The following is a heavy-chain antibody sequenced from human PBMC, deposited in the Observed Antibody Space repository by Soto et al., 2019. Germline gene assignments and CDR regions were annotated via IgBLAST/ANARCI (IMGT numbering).Heavy chain of an antibody. V-gene: IGHV1-2*04. J-gene: IGHJ5*02. Sequence: VSVKVSCKDSGYTFTGYYMHWVRQAPGQGLEWMGWINPNSGGTNYAQKFQGWVTMTRDTSISTAYMELSRLRSDDTAVYYCARGKAAAGSPGWFDPWGQGTLVTVSS. CDR2: INPNSGGT. D-gene: IGHD6-13*01. CDR1: GYTFTGYY. CDR3: ARGKAAAGSPGWFDP.